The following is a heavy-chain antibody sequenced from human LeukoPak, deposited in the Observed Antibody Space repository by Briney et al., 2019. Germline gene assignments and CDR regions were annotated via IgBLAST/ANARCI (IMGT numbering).Heavy chain of an antibody. CDR3: ARGNNYYYMDV. CDR2: IDHSGSA. V-gene: IGHV4-34*01. Sequence: SETLSLTCAVYGGSFSGYYWNWIRQPPGKGLEWIGEIDHSGSANYMPSLKSRVTISMDTSKDQFSLTLSSVTAADTAVYYCARGNNYYYMDVWDTGTTVTV. D-gene: IGHD1/OR15-1a*01. CDR1: GGSFSGYY. J-gene: IGHJ6*03.